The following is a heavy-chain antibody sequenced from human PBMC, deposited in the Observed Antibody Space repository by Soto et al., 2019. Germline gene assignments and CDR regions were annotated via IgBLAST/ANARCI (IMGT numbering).Heavy chain of an antibody. CDR1: GASIRSHY. Sequence: SETLPLTWTVAGASIRSHYWRWIRQPPGKGLEWIGYIYYSGGANYNPSLESRVTISVDTSKNQVSLKLTSVTAADTAVYYCATAVPNDYIPNYYYMDVWGKGTTVTVS. CDR2: IYYSGGA. CDR3: ATAVPNDYIPNYYYMDV. J-gene: IGHJ6*03. V-gene: IGHV4-59*11. D-gene: IGHD4-4*01.